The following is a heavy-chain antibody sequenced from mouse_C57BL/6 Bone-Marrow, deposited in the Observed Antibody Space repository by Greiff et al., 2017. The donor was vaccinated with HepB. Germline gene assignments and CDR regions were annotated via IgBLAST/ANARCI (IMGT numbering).Heavy chain of an antibody. Sequence: QVQLQQSGPGLVQPSQSLSITCTVSGFSLTSYGVHWVRQSPGKGLEWLGVIWSGGSTDYNAAFISRLSISKDNSKSQVFFKMNSLQADDTAIYYCARKFPPHWDFDYWGQGTTLTVSS. J-gene: IGHJ2*01. CDR1: GFSLTSYG. CDR3: ARKFPPHWDFDY. V-gene: IGHV2-2*01. D-gene: IGHD4-1*01. CDR2: IWSGGST.